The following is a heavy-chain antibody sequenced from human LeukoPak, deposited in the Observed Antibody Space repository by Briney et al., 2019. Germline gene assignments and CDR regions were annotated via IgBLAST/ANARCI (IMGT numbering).Heavy chain of an antibody. V-gene: IGHV3-64D*09. CDR1: GFTFSSYA. D-gene: IGHD3-22*01. CDR2: ISSTGDST. CDR3: VKDRGSSGWSDS. J-gene: IGHJ4*02. Sequence: GGSLRLSCSASGFTFSSYAMHWVRQTPGKGLEHVSTISSTGDSTYYADSMKGRFTISRDNSKDTLFLQMSSLRAEDTAVYYCVKDRGSSGWSDSWGQGTLVTVSS.